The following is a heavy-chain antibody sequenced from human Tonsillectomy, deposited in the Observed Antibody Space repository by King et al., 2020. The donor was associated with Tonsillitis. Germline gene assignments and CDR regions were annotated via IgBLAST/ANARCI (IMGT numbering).Heavy chain of an antibody. D-gene: IGHD4-11*01. CDR2: ICGSGGRT. CDR1: GFTFSSYA. Sequence: VQLVESGGGLVQPGGSLRLSCAASGFTFSSYAMSWVRQAPGKGLEWVSAICGSGGRTYSAASVKGRFIISSDNSKTTLHLQMNSLTAEDTAVYYCAKDYSTYCSLDYWGQGALVTVSS. J-gene: IGHJ4*02. V-gene: IGHV3-23*04. CDR3: AKDYSTYCSLDY.